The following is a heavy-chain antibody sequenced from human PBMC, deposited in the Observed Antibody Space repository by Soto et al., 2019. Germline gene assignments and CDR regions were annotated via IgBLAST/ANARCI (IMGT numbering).Heavy chain of an antibody. CDR2: IIPIFGTA. D-gene: IGHD6-13*01. Sequence: QVQLVQSGAEVKKPGSSVKVSCKASGGTFSSYAISRVRPAPGQGHEWMGGIIPIFGTANYAQKFQGRVTITADKSTSTGYMALSSLRSADTAVYYCARAKYSSSWSRGGFDYWGQGTLVTVSS. CDR1: GGTFSSYA. V-gene: IGHV1-69*06. CDR3: ARAKYSSSWSRGGFDY. J-gene: IGHJ4*02.